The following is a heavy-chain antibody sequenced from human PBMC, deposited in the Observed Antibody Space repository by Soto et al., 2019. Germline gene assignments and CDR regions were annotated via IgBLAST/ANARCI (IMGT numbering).Heavy chain of an antibody. CDR1: GASISSGDSY. Sequence: QVQLQESGPGLLKPSQTLSLTCTVSGASISSGDSYWSWVRQPPGMGLEWNGYIYYSGNTYYNPSLRCRVTTPRDTSRNSASLWLGSITAADTAVYYCANQHYVSTGVNAFDPWRQGTLVAVSS. J-gene: IGHJ5*02. CDR3: ANQHYVSTGVNAFDP. D-gene: IGHD2-8*02. V-gene: IGHV4-30-4*01. CDR2: IYYSGNT.